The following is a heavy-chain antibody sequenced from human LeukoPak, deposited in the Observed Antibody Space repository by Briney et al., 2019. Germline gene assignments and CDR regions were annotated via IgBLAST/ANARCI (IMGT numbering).Heavy chain of an antibody. Sequence: GGSPRLSCAGSGFTFSTYAINWVRQAPGKGLEWVSGISGGGDTTYYADSVRGRFTISRDNSKSTLYLQMNSLRAEDTAVYFCAKMDYDDYWGRGTLVTVSS. CDR1: GFTFSTYA. CDR3: AKMDYDDY. J-gene: IGHJ4*02. CDR2: ISGGGDTT. V-gene: IGHV3-23*01.